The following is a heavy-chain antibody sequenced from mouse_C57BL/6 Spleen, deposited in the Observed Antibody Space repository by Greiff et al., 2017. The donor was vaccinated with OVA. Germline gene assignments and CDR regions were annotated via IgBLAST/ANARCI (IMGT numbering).Heavy chain of an antibody. V-gene: IGHV1-61*01. CDR1: GYTFTSYW. CDR2: IYPSDSET. Sequence: QVQLQQPGAELVRPGSSVKLSCKASGYTFTSYWMDWVKQRPGQGLEWIGNIYPSDSETHYNQKFKDKATLTVDKSSSTAYMQLSSLTSEDSAVYYCARGLGGAFDYWGQGTTLTVSS. J-gene: IGHJ2*01. D-gene: IGHD3-3*01. CDR3: ARGLGGAFDY.